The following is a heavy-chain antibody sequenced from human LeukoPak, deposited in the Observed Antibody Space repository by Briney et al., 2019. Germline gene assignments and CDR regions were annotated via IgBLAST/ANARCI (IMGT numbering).Heavy chain of an antibody. J-gene: IGHJ5*02. V-gene: IGHV3-74*01. CDR3: ARVLSGSWDWFDP. D-gene: IGHD3-22*01. CDR1: GFTFSRYW. Sequence: GESLRLSCAASGFTFSRYWIHWVRQAPGKGLEWVSRINPDGSTTTYADSVKGRFTISRDNAKNTVYLQMNSLRAEDTAVYYCARVLSGSWDWFDPWGQGTLVTVSS. CDR2: INPDGSTT.